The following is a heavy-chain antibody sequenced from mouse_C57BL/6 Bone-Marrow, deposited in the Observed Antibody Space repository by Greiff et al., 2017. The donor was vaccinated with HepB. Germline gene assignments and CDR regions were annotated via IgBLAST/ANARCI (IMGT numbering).Heavy chain of an antibody. CDR2: IDPETGGT. Sequence: QVQLQQSGAELVRPGASVTLSCKASGYTFTDYEMHWVKQTPVHGLEWIGAIDPETGGTAYNQKFKGKAILTADKTSSTAYMELRSLTSDDSAVYYCTRRFLRCIWYFDVWGTGTTVTVSS. J-gene: IGHJ1*03. CDR1: GYTFTDYE. CDR3: TRRFLRCIWYFDV. V-gene: IGHV1-15*01.